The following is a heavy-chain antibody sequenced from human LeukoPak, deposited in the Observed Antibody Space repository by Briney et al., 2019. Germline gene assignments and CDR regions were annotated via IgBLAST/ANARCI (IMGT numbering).Heavy chain of an antibody. Sequence: ASVKVSCKASGYTFSYYGITWVRQAPGHGLEWMGWINAKNGNTNYAEKLQGRVTMTTDTSTNTAYMELRSLRSDDTAVYYCARIGWNGPVLRAFDIWGQGTVVTVSS. CDR2: INAKNGNT. CDR3: ARIGWNGPVLRAFDI. J-gene: IGHJ3*02. V-gene: IGHV1-18*01. D-gene: IGHD1-1*01. CDR1: GYTFSYYG.